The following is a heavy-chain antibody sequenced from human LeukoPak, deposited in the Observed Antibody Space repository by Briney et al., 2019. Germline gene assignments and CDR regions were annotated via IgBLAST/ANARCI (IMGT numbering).Heavy chain of an antibody. CDR2: INHSGST. D-gene: IGHD2-2*01. J-gene: IGHJ6*03. Sequence: PSETLSLTCAVYGGSFSGYYWSWIRQPPGKGLEWIGEINHSGSTNYNPSLKGRVTISVDTSKNQFSLKLSSVTAADTAAYYCARAISYYYYMDVWGKGTTVTVSS. V-gene: IGHV4-34*01. CDR3: ARAISYYYYMDV. CDR1: GGSFSGYY.